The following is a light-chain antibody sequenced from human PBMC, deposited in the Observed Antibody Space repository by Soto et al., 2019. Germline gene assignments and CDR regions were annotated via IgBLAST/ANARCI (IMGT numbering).Light chain of an antibody. J-gene: IGKJ4*01. CDR3: QPYDTSRT. V-gene: IGKV3-20*01. CDR1: QSVSRSN. CDR2: GAS. Sequence: EIVLTQSPGTLSLSPGERATLSCRASQSVSRSNFAWYQQKPGQAPRLLIYGASSRATGLPDRFSGAGSGTDFTLIINRMEPEDFAVYYWQPYDTSRTFGGGTKVDIK.